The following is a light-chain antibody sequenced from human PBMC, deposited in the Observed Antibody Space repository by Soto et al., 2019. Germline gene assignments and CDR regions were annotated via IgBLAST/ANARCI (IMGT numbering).Light chain of an antibody. CDR1: QSVSSNF. CDR3: QQYGSSPPIT. CDR2: GAS. Sequence: EIVLTQSPGTLSLSPGERATLSCRASQSVSSNFLAWYQQKPGQAPRLLIFGASSRATGIPDRFSGSGSGTDFPLTISGLEPEDFAVYYCQQYGSSPPITFGQGTRLDIK. V-gene: IGKV3-20*01. J-gene: IGKJ5*01.